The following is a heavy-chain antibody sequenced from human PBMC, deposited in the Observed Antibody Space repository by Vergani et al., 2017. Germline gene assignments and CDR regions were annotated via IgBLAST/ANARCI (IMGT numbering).Heavy chain of an antibody. CDR2: IYTSGST. Sequence: QVQLQESGPGLVKPSETLSLTCTVSGGSISSYYWSWIRQPAGKGLEWIGRIYTSGSTNYNPSLKSRVTMSVDTSKNQFSLKLSSVTAADTAVYYCASQDCSSTSCHRELYYYGMDVWGQGTTVTVSS. J-gene: IGHJ6*02. V-gene: IGHV4-4*07. CDR3: ASQDCSSTSCHRELYYYGMDV. D-gene: IGHD2-2*01. CDR1: GGSISSYY.